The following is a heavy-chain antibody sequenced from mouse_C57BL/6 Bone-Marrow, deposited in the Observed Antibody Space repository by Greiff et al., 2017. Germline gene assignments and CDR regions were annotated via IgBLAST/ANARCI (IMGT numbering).Heavy chain of an antibody. CDR3: ARPYYSKYWYFYV. V-gene: IGHV1-55*01. Sequence: QVQLQQPGAELVKPGASVKMSCKASGYTFTSYWINWVKQRPGQGLEWIGDIYPGSGSTKYNEKVKSKATLTVDTSSSTAYMQLSSLTSADAAVYYCARPYYSKYWYFYVWGTGTTVTVSS. CDR1: GYTFTSYW. J-gene: IGHJ1*03. D-gene: IGHD2-5*01. CDR2: IYPGSGST.